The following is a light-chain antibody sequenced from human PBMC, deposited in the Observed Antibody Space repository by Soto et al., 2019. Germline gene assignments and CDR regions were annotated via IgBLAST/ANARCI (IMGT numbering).Light chain of an antibody. CDR1: QSVSSNF. V-gene: IGKV3-20*01. CDR2: GAS. Sequence: EIVLTQSPGTLSLSPGDRATLSCRASQSVSSNFLAWYQQKPGQAPRLLIYGASIRTTGIPDRFSGSGSGRDFDLTVRRLEREDFAISFCHQYGSSPRTFGQGNKVDIK. CDR3: HQYGSSPRT. J-gene: IGKJ1*01.